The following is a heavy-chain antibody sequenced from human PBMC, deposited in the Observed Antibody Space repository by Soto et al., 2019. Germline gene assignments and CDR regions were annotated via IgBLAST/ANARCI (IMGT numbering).Heavy chain of an antibody. CDR3: ARGGYGDYGRY. V-gene: IGHV1-18*01. Sequence: QVQLVQSGAEVKKPGASVKVSCKASGYSFTSHGIDWVRQAPGQGLEWMGWISAYNGHTYYAQRLHGRVHMTTDPSTSTATMELRSLRSDDTAVYYCARGGYGDYGRYWGQGTLVTVSS. D-gene: IGHD4-17*01. CDR1: GYSFTSHG. CDR2: ISAYNGHT. J-gene: IGHJ4*02.